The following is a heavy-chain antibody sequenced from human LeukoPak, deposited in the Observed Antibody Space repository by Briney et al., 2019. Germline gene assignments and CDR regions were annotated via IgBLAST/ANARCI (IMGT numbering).Heavy chain of an antibody. CDR1: GYTFLDYT. CDR2: INAGNGNT. D-gene: IGHD3-10*01. J-gene: IGHJ4*02. Sequence: ASVKVSCKASGYTFLDYTIHWVRQAPGQRLEWMGWINAGNGNTKYSQKVQGRVTITRDTSTSTAYMELRSLRSDDTAVYYCARGRIWFGELMMDYWGQGTLVTVSS. CDR3: ARGRIWFGELMMDY. V-gene: IGHV1-3*01.